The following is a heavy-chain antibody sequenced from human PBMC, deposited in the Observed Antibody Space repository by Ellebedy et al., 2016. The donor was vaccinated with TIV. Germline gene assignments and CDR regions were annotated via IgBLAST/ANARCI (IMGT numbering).Heavy chain of an antibody. Sequence: GESLKISCEASGFTFNNYWMTWVRQAPGKGLEWVANIKENGGDKYYVDSVKGRFTVSRDNAKNSLYLQMNSLRAEDTAVYYCVRYQYGGNPDGFDIWGQGTMVTVSS. CDR1: GFTFNNYW. CDR3: VRYQYGGNPDGFDI. V-gene: IGHV3-7*01. CDR2: IKENGGDK. D-gene: IGHD4-23*01. J-gene: IGHJ3*02.